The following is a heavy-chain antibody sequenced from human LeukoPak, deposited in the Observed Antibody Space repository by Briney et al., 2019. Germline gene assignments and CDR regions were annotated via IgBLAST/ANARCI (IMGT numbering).Heavy chain of an antibody. CDR2: IYYSGST. CDR1: GGSISSYY. CDR3: ARGGSLFDY. J-gene: IGHJ4*02. D-gene: IGHD3-10*01. Sequence: SETLSLTCTVSGGSISSYYWSWIRQPPGKGLEWIGYIYYSGSTNYNPSLKSRVTISVDTSKNQFSLKLSSVTAADTAAYYCARGGSLFDYWGQGTLVTVSS. V-gene: IGHV4-59*01.